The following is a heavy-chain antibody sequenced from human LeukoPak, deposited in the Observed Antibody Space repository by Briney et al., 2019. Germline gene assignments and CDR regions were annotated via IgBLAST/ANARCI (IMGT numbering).Heavy chain of an antibody. D-gene: IGHD6-19*01. Sequence: SGTLSLTCAVSGSSISSSNWWSWVRQPPGKGLEWIGEIYHSGSTNYNPSLKSRVTISVDKSKNQFSLKLSSVTAADTAVYYCARAGIAVAGTIDYWGQGTLVTVSS. J-gene: IGHJ4*02. CDR1: GSSISSSNW. CDR3: ARAGIAVAGTIDY. CDR2: IYHSGST. V-gene: IGHV4-4*02.